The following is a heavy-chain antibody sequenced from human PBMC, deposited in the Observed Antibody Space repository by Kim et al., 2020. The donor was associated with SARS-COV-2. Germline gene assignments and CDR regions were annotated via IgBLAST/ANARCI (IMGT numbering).Heavy chain of an antibody. Sequence: GGSLRLSCAASRFTVSSNYMSWVRQAPGKGLEWVSVIYSGGSTYYADSVKGRFTISRDNSKNTLYLQMNSLRAEDTAVYYCARDRDSSSWHDYWGQGTLVTVSS. CDR2: IYSGGST. CDR3: ARDRDSSSWHDY. V-gene: IGHV3-53*01. D-gene: IGHD6-13*01. CDR1: RFTVSSNY. J-gene: IGHJ4*02.